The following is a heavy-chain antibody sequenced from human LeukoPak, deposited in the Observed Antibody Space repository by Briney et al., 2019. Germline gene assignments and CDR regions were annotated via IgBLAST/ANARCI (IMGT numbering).Heavy chain of an antibody. CDR2: ISYDGSNK. J-gene: IGHJ4*02. Sequence: GGSLRLSCAASGFTFSSYGMTWVRQAPAKGLEWVAVISYDGSNKYYADSVKGRFTISRDNSKNTLYLQMNSLRAEDTAVYYCAKDRTYGDPFDYWGQGTLVTVSS. V-gene: IGHV3-30*18. CDR1: GFTFSSYG. CDR3: AKDRTYGDPFDY. D-gene: IGHD4-17*01.